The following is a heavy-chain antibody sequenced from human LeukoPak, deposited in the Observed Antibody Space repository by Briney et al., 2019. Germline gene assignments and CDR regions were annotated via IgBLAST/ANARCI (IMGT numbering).Heavy chain of an antibody. CDR3: AIAGGWAREDYKADAFDI. CDR1: GYTFTNYG. CDR2: VSTYNGNT. D-gene: IGHD6-19*01. V-gene: IGHV1-18*01. Sequence: GASVKVSFKASGYTFTNYGISWVGQAPGQGQEWMGGVSTYNGNTDFAQTLPGRVTMTTDTSTTTAYMELRSLRSDGTAVYYCAIAGGWAREDYKADAFDIWGQGTMVTVSS. J-gene: IGHJ3*02.